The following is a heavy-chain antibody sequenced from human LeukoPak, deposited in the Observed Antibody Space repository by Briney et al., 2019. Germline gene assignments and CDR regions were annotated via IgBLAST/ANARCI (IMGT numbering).Heavy chain of an antibody. CDR1: GYTLTELS. V-gene: IGHV1-24*01. D-gene: IGHD3-22*01. CDR2: FDPGDGET. Sequence: GASVKVSCKVSGYTLTELSMRWVRQAPGKGLEWMGGFDPGDGETIYAQKFQGRVTMTEDTSTDTAYMKLSSLRSEDTAVYYCATEYYYDSSGLPMGVPVWGKGTTVTVSS. CDR3: ATEYYYDSSGLPMGVPV. J-gene: IGHJ6*04.